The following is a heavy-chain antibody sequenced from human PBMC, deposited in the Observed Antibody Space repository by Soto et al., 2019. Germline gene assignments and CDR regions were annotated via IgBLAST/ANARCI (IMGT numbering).Heavy chain of an antibody. CDR3: ARDPESYGSGTEGVAFDI. CDR1: GFTFSSYG. J-gene: IGHJ3*02. CDR2: IWYDGSNK. V-gene: IGHV3-33*01. D-gene: IGHD3-10*01. Sequence: GGSLRLSCAASGFTFSSYGMHWVRQAPGKGLEWVAVIWYDGSNKYYADSVKGRFTISRDNSKNTLYLQMNSLRAEDTAVYYCARDPESYGSGTEGVAFDIWGQGTMVTVSS.